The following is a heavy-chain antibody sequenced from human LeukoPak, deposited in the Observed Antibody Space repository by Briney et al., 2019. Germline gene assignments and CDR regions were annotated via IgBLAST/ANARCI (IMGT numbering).Heavy chain of an antibody. CDR1: GYTFTSYY. Sequence: ASVKVSCKASGYTFTSYYMHWVRQAPGQGLEWMGIINPTVGSTTYAQKFQGRVTMTRDMSTSTVYMELSSLTSEDTAVYYCARDLPWQQHADYYYYMDVWGKGTTVTVSS. D-gene: IGHD6-13*01. CDR3: ARDLPWQQHADYYYYMDV. J-gene: IGHJ6*03. V-gene: IGHV1-46*01. CDR2: INPTVGST.